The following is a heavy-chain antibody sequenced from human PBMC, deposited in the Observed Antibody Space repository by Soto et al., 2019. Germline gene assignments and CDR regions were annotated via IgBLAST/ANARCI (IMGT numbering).Heavy chain of an antibody. CDR2: IYYSGST. D-gene: IGHD6-6*01. J-gene: IGHJ4*02. Sequence: PSETLSLTCTVSGGSISDFYWSWTRQPPGKGLEWIGYIYYSGSTNYNPSLRSRVTISVDTSKNQFSLNLRSMSPADTAVYYCARVGGLAARTFDYWGPGTLVTVSS. CDR1: GGSISDFY. V-gene: IGHV4-59*01. CDR3: ARVGGLAARTFDY.